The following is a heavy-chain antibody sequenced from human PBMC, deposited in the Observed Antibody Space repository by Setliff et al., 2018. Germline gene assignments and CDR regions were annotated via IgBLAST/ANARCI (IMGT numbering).Heavy chain of an antibody. CDR2: IDQSGST. Sequence: ETLSLTCAVYGDSFSGYFWTWIRQPPGKGLEWIGDIDQSGSTNYNPSLKSRLTIPVDTSKNQFSLSLSSVTAADTAVYYCAGGAFGSRWYVRPWFDPWGQGTLVTVSS. V-gene: IGHV4-34*01. D-gene: IGHD6-13*01. CDR1: GDSFSGYF. J-gene: IGHJ5*02. CDR3: AGGAFGSRWYVRPWFDP.